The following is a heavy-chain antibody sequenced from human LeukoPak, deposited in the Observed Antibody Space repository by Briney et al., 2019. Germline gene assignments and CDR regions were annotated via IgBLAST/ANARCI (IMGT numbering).Heavy chain of an antibody. CDR3: ARVRGAARDP. Sequence: PSETLSLTCTVSGGSISTYYWSWIRQPPGKGLEWIGYITYSGSTNYNPSLKSRVTISVDTSKNQFSLRLSSVTAADTALYYCARVRGAARDPWGQGNLVSVSS. CDR2: ITYSGST. J-gene: IGHJ5*02. D-gene: IGHD1-26*01. CDR1: GGSISTYY. V-gene: IGHV4-59*08.